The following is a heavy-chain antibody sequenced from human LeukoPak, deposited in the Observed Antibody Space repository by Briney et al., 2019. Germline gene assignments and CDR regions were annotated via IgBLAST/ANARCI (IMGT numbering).Heavy chain of an antibody. J-gene: IGHJ4*02. D-gene: IGHD4-23*01. CDR1: GGSISSYY. Sequence: SETLSLTCTVSGGSISSYYWSWIRQPPGKGLEWIGYIYYSGRTNYNPSLKSRVIISVDTSKNQFSLKLSPVIAADTAVYYCARVGVDYSGNIIKYYFDYWGQGTLVTVSS. CDR3: ARVGVDYSGNIIKYYFDY. CDR2: IYYSGRT. V-gene: IGHV4-59*01.